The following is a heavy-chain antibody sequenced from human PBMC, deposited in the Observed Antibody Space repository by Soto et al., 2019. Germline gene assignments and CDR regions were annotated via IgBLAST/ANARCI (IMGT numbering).Heavy chain of an antibody. CDR2: IKQDGSEK. Sequence: PGGSLRLSCAASGFTFSSYWMSWVRQAPGKGLEWVANIKQDGSEKYYVDSVKGRFTISRDNAKNSLYLQMNSLRAEDTAVYYCAREITIFGVVIIKGNYYYYGMDVWGQGTTVTVSS. J-gene: IGHJ6*02. CDR1: GFTFSSYW. V-gene: IGHV3-7*01. CDR3: AREITIFGVVIIKGNYYYYGMDV. D-gene: IGHD3-3*01.